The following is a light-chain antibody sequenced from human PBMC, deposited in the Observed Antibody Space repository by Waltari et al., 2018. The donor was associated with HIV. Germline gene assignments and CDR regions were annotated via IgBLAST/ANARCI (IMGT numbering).Light chain of an antibody. J-gene: IGLJ3*02. V-gene: IGLV1-40*01. Sequence: QSVLTQPPSVSGAPGQRVTISCTGTSSNIGPQYAVPWYQQLPGTAPKVLIYGNSDRPSGVPDRFSGSKSATSASLVITGLQAEDEGNYYCQSYDSSLSGWVFGGGTKLTVL. CDR1: SSNIGPQYA. CDR3: QSYDSSLSGWV. CDR2: GNS.